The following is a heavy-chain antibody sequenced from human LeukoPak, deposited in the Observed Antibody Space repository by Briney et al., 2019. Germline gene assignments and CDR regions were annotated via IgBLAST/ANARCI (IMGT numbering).Heavy chain of an antibody. CDR1: GFTFSDQY. Sequence: GGSVRLLRALSGFTFSDQYMDWARQPPGKGLEWVGCTRNIDNSYTTNYAASVKGRFTTSRDTSKNSLYLQMNSVTAADTAVYYCARGDYGDYTFDYWGQGTLVTVSS. CDR2: TRNIDNSYTT. CDR3: ARGDYGDYTFDY. V-gene: IGHV3-72*01. D-gene: IGHD4-17*01. J-gene: IGHJ4*02.